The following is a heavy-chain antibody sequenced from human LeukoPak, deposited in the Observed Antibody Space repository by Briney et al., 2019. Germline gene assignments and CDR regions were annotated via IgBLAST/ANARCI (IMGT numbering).Heavy chain of an antibody. Sequence: ASVKVSCKASGYTLTSYAIHWVRQPPGQGLEWMGWITPSGGTNYPQKFQGRVAITWDTSITTAYMDLSRLTSDDTAVYYCARDRYGDGFAHLDYWGQGALVTVSS. J-gene: IGHJ4*02. CDR1: GYTLTSYA. V-gene: IGHV1-2*02. D-gene: IGHD5-24*01. CDR2: ITPSGGT. CDR3: ARDRYGDGFAHLDY.